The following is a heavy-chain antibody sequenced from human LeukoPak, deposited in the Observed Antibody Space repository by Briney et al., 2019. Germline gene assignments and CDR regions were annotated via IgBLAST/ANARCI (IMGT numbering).Heavy chain of an antibody. Sequence: SETLSLTCTVSGGSISSSSYYWGWIRQPPGKGLEWIGSIYYSGSTYYNPSLKSRVTISVDTSKNQFSLKLSSVTAADTAVYYCAREPMTTVTSGWFDPWGQGTLVTVSS. CDR3: AREPMTTVTSGWFDP. V-gene: IGHV4-39*07. D-gene: IGHD4-17*01. CDR1: GGSISSSSYY. CDR2: IYYSGST. J-gene: IGHJ5*02.